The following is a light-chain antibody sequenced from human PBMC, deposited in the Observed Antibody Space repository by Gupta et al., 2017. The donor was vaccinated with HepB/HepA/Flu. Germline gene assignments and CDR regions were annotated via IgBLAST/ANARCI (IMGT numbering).Light chain of an antibody. CDR2: AKN. Sequence: SSELTQHPAVSAALGQTVRITCQGDSLRSYYASWYQQKPGQAPVLVIYAKNNRPSGIPDRFSVSSSGNTASLTITGAQAEDEADYDCYSRASGGNHLCVFGGGTKLTVL. V-gene: IGLV3-19*01. J-gene: IGLJ2*01. CDR3: YSRASGGNHLCV. CDR1: SLRSYY.